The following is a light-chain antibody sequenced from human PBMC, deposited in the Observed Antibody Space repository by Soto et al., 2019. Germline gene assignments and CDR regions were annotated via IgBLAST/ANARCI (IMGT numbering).Light chain of an antibody. CDR1: QSIRSY. V-gene: IGKV1-39*01. CDR2: AAS. CDR3: QQNHSPPPIT. Sequence: DIQMTQSPSSLSASVGDRVTITCRASQSIRSYLNWYQQKPGNSPKLLIYAASSLQSGVPSRFSGSGFGTDFTLTISSLQTEDFATYYCQQNHSPPPITFGQGTRLEIK. J-gene: IGKJ5*01.